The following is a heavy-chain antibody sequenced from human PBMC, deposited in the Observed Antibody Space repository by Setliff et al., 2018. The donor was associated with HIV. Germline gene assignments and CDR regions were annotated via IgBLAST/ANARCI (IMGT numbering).Heavy chain of an antibody. Sequence: SETLSLTCTVSGDSISRDFYYWNWIWQPAGKGLEWIGHIYTNGRTHYNPSLKSRVTTFIDSSKNQFSLKLSSVTAADTAIYYCARQVSIPVVAITPVDYWGQGALVTVSS. D-gene: IGHD2-2*01. CDR2: IYTNGRT. CDR1: GDSISRDFYY. CDR3: ARQVSIPVVAITPVDY. J-gene: IGHJ4*02. V-gene: IGHV4-61*09.